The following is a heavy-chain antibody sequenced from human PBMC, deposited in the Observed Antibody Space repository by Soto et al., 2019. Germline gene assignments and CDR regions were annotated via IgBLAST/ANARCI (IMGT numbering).Heavy chain of an antibody. CDR2: IIPILGIA. CDR3: ARDIAGSSCPYYDYYCVDV. D-gene: IGHD6-13*01. Sequence: SVKVSCKASGGTFSSYTISWVRQAPGQGLEWMGRIIPILGIANYAQKFQGRVTITADKSTSTAYMELSSLRSDDTAVYYCARDIAGSSCPYYDYYCVDVWCKGSTVTDSS. J-gene: IGHJ6*03. V-gene: IGHV1-69*04. CDR1: GGTFSSYT.